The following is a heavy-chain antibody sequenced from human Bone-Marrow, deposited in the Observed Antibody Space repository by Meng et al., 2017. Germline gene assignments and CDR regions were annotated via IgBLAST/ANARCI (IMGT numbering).Heavy chain of an antibody. CDR3: ASDLGSYDY. V-gene: IGHV3-7*01. CDR2: IKQDGSEK. D-gene: IGHD1-26*01. Sequence: GESLKISCAASGFTFSSYWMSWVRQAPGKGLEWVANIKQDGSEKYYVDSVKGRFTISRDNAKNTLYLQMNSLRAEDTAVYYCASDLGSYDYWGQGTLVTVSS. J-gene: IGHJ4*02. CDR1: GFTFSSYW.